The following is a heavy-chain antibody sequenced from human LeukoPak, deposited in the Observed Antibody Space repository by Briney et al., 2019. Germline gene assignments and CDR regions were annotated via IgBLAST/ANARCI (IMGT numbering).Heavy chain of an antibody. J-gene: IGHJ4*02. V-gene: IGHV3-74*01. Sequence: GGSLRLSCAASGFTFSSYWMHWVRQAPGKGLVWVSRINGDGSRTSYADSVKGRFSISRDNTRNTVYRQMNSLRAEDTAVYYCTRGGGTSDYWGQGTLVTVSS. CDR3: TRGGGTSDY. CDR2: INGDGSRT. D-gene: IGHD1-14*01. CDR1: GFTFSSYW.